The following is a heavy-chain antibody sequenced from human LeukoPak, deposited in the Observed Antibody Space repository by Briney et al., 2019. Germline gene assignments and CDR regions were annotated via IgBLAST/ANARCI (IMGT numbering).Heavy chain of an antibody. CDR2: ISYDGSNK. J-gene: IGHJ4*02. Sequence: GGSLRLSCAASGFTFSSYAMHWVRQAPGKGLEWVAVISYDGSNKYYADSVKGRFTISRDNSKNTLYLQMNSLRAEDTAVYYCARDRRATYYYDSSFDYWGQGTLVTVSS. CDR1: GFTFSSYA. CDR3: ARDRRATYYYDSSFDY. V-gene: IGHV3-30-3*01. D-gene: IGHD3-22*01.